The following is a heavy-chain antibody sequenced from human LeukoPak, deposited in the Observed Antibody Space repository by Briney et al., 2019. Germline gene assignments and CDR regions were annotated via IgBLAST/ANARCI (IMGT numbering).Heavy chain of an antibody. V-gene: IGHV3-23*01. J-gene: IGHJ6*03. Sequence: PGGSLRLSCAASGFTFSSYGMSWVRQAPGKGLEWVSAISGSGGSTYYADSVKGRFTISRDNSKNTLYLQMNSLRAEDTAVYYCAKSPLLGKFGELLKRARYYYYMDVWGKGTTVTISS. CDR2: ISGSGGST. CDR3: AKSPLLGKFGELLKRARYYYYMDV. D-gene: IGHD3-10*01. CDR1: GFTFSSYG.